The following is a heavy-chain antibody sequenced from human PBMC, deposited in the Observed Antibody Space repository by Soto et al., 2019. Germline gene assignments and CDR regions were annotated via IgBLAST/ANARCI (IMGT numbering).Heavy chain of an antibody. V-gene: IGHV3-23*01. CDR2: ISVSGGTT. CDR3: AKGLYYYDSSGYRVFEY. Sequence: EVQLLESGGGLVQPGESLRLSCAASGFTFNNYALTWVRQAPGKGLEWVSTISVSGGTTHYSDSVKGRFTISRDNSKKTVYLHMHGLRADDTAVYYCAKGLYYYDSSGYRVFEYWGQGALVTVSS. J-gene: IGHJ4*02. CDR1: GFTFNNYA. D-gene: IGHD3-22*01.